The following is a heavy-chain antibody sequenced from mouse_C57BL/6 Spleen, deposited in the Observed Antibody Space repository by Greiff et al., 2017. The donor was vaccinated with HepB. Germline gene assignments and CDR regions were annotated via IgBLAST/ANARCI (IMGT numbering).Heavy chain of an antibody. Sequence: EVQLQESGPGLVKPSQSLSLTCSVTGYSITSGYYWNWIRQFPGNKLEWMGYISYDGSNNYNPSLKNRISITRDTSKNQFFLKLNSVTTEDTATYYCARGHSNLYAMDYWGQGTSVTVSS. CDR3: ARGHSNLYAMDY. CDR2: ISYDGSN. V-gene: IGHV3-6*01. D-gene: IGHD2-5*01. J-gene: IGHJ4*01. CDR1: GYSITSGYY.